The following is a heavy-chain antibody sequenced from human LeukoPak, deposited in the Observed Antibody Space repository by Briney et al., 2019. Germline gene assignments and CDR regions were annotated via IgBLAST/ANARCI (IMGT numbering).Heavy chain of an antibody. CDR3: AREYYDFWSGYPKFDP. Sequence: SETLSLTCTVSGYSISTGYYWGWIRQPPGKGLEWIGEINHSGSTNYNPSLKSRVTISVDTSKNQFSLKLSSVTAADTAVYYCAREYYDFWSGYPKFDPWGQGTLVTVSS. V-gene: IGHV4-38-2*02. J-gene: IGHJ5*02. CDR2: INHSGST. CDR1: GYSISTGYY. D-gene: IGHD3-3*01.